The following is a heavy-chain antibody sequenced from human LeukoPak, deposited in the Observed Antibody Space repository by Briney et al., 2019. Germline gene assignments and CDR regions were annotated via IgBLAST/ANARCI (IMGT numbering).Heavy chain of an antibody. J-gene: IGHJ3*02. CDR1: GFTFSSYA. V-gene: IGHV3-23*01. Sequence: GGSLRLSCAAFGFTFSSYAMGWVRQAPGKGLEWVSAISGSGGNTYYADSVKGRFTISRDNSKNTLHLLMNSLRADDTAVYYCAKFLYYDSSAEGAFDIWGQGTMVTVSS. D-gene: IGHD3-22*01. CDR2: ISGSGGNT. CDR3: AKFLYYDSSAEGAFDI.